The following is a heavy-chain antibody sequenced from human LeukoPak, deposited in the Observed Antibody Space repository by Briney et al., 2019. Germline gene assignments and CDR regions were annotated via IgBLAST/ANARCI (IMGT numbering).Heavy chain of an antibody. D-gene: IGHD3-10*01. V-gene: IGHV4-39*07. Sequence: SETLSLTCTVSGDSISSSHYYWGWIRQSPGKGLEWIGSIYSGGETHYNPSLKSRVTISVDTSKNQFSLKLSSVTAADTAVYYCAREDYGSGSYSYWGQGTLVTVSS. CDR3: AREDYGSGSYSY. CDR2: IYSGGET. J-gene: IGHJ4*02. CDR1: GDSISSSHYY.